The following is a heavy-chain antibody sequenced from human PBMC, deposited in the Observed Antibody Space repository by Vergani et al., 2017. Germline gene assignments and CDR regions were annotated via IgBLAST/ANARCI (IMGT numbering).Heavy chain of an antibody. Sequence: QLQLQESGPGLVKPSETLSLTCTVSGGSISSSSYYWGWIRQPPGKGLEWIGSIYYSGSTYYNPSLKSRVTISVDTSKNQFSLKLSSVTAADTAVYYCARTGTKYYYDSSGYYRDDAFDIWGQGTMVTVSS. J-gene: IGHJ3*02. CDR1: GGSISSSSYY. D-gene: IGHD3-22*01. CDR2: IYYSGST. V-gene: IGHV4-39*01. CDR3: ARTGTKYYYDSSGYYRDDAFDI.